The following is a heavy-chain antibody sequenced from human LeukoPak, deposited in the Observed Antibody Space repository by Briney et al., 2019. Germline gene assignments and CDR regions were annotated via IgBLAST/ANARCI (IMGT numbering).Heavy chain of an antibody. CDR2: ISYDGSNK. CDR1: GFTFSSYA. CDR3: ARDPHSSTAPYYFDY. V-gene: IGHV3-30*01. D-gene: IGHD2-2*01. J-gene: IGHJ4*02. Sequence: GGSLRLSCAASGFTFSSYAMHWVRQAPGKGLEWVAVISYDGSNKYYADSVKGLFTISRDNSKNTLYLQMNSLRAEDAAVYYRARDPHSSTAPYYFDYWGQGTLVTVSS.